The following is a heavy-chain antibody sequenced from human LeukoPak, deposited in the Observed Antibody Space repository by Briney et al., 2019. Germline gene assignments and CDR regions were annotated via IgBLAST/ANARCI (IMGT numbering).Heavy chain of an antibody. CDR2: ISSNGGST. CDR3: XXXDY. J-gene: IGHJ4*02. Sequence: FXXXSYAXHWVRQAPGKGLEYVSAISSNGGSTYYANSVRGRFTISRXKSKXTLYLQMNRLRAEDTAVYYXXXXDYXGQXTXXTVSS. V-gene: IGHV3-64*01. CDR1: FXXXSYA.